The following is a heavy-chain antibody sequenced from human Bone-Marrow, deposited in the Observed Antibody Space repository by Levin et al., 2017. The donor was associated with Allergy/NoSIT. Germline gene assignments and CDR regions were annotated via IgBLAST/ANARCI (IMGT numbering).Heavy chain of an antibody. D-gene: IGHD4-17*01. CDR2: VYYSGDT. CDR1: GYSVSSGYS. J-gene: IGHJ4*02. Sequence: RTSETLSLTCSVSGYSVSSGYSWGCVRQAPGKGLEWLGSVYYSGDTFYNPSLQGRVTISVDTSKNQFSLKLTSVTAADTAVYYCASRATVTKDYYFDSWGQGSLVIVSS. CDR3: ASRATVTKDYYFDS. V-gene: IGHV4-38-2*02.